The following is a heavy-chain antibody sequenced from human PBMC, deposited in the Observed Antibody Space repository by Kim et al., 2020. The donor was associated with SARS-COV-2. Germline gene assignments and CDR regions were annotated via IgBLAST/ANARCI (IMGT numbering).Heavy chain of an antibody. Sequence: IYYADTVEGRFTISRHNARNSVYLQMNSLRVDDTAIYYCARGWFGQVGDYWGQGARVTVSS. D-gene: IGHD3-10*01. CDR3: ARGWFGQVGDY. V-gene: IGHV3-21*01. J-gene: IGHJ4*02. CDR2: I.